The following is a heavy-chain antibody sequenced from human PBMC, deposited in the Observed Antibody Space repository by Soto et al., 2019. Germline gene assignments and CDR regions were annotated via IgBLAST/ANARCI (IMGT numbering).Heavy chain of an antibody. CDR1: GFTFRSYG. V-gene: IGHV3-33*01. CDR3: ARDPSPSDILPGYSNPHGGGDP. CDR2: IWYDGSNK. J-gene: IGHJ5*02. D-gene: IGHD3-9*01. Sequence: GGSRRLSCAASGFTFRSYGLPWVRQAPGKGLEGLAVIWYDGSNKYYADSVNGRFTISRDNSKNTLYLQIHSLRAEDTAVYYCARDPSPSDILPGYSNPHGGGDPWGQGPLVTVSS.